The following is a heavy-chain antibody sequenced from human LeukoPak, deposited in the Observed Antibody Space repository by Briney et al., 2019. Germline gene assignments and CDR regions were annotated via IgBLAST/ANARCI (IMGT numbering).Heavy chain of an antibody. V-gene: IGHV3-53*01. CDR1: GFSVSTNY. CDR3: ARDLYSSSRNNFDY. D-gene: IGHD6-13*01. Sequence: PGGSLRLSCAASGFSVSTNYMSWVRQAPGKGLEWVSFIYSGGSTYYADSVKGRFTISRDNSKNTLYLQMNSLRAEDSAVYYCARDLYSSSRNNFDYWGQGTLVTVSS. J-gene: IGHJ4*02. CDR2: IYSGGST.